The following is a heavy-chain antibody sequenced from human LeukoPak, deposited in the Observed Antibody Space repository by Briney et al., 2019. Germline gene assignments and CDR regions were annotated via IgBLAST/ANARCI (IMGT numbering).Heavy chain of an antibody. J-gene: IGHJ4*02. CDR3: ARGWDSSGQIPFFY. V-gene: IGHV1-18*01. Sequence: ASVKVSCKASGYTFSSYAITWVRQAPGQGLEWMGWISVYSGNTHYAQKFQGRVTMTTDTSTTTAYMELGSLRSDDTAVYYCARGWDSSGQIPFFYWGQGTLVTVSS. D-gene: IGHD3-22*01. CDR2: ISVYSGNT. CDR1: GYTFSSYA.